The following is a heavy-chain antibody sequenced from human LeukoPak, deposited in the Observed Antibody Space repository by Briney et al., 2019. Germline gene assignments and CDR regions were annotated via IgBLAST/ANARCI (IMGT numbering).Heavy chain of an antibody. CDR1: GGSISSYY. D-gene: IGHD3-10*01. CDR2: IYTSGST. CDR3: ARASRGVFDY. J-gene: IGHJ4*02. V-gene: IGHV4-4*07. Sequence: PSETLSLTCTGSGGSISSYYCSWIQQPAGRGLDWIGRIYTSGSTNYNPPLKSRVTMSVDTCKNQSSLTLSSVTAADTAVYYCARASRGVFDYWGQGTLVTVSS.